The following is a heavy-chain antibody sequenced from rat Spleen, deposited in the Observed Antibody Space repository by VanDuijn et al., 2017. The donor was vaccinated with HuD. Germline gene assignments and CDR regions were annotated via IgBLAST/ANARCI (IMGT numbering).Heavy chain of an antibody. CDR2: ISYDGGST. J-gene: IGHJ2*01. CDR1: GFTFSNYG. D-gene: IGHD1-9*01. V-gene: IGHV5-25*01. CDR3: ARRHYGYTDYFDY. Sequence: EVQLVESGGGLVQPGRSMKLSCAASGFTFSNYGMAWVRQAPKKGLEWVAYISYDGGSTYYRDSVKGRFTISRDNAKSTLSLQMDSLRSEDTATYYCARRHYGYTDYFDYWVQGVMVTVSS.